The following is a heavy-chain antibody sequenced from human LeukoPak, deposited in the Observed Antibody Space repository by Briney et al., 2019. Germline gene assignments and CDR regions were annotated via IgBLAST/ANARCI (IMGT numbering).Heavy chain of an antibody. J-gene: IGHJ4*02. D-gene: IGHD3-10*01. Sequence: ASVKVSCTASGYTFTSYAMHWVRQAPGQRLEWMGWINAGNGNTKYSQKFQGRVTITRDTSASTAYMELRSLRSDDTAVYYCARHFYGSGTYYHFDYWGQGTLVTVSS. CDR1: GYTFTSYA. V-gene: IGHV1-3*01. CDR3: ARHFYGSGTYYHFDY. CDR2: INAGNGNT.